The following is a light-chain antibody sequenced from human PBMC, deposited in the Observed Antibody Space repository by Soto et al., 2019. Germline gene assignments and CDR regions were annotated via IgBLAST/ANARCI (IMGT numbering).Light chain of an antibody. CDR3: HHRSKWRT. CDR2: DAS. CDR1: QSLSTY. J-gene: IGKJ1*01. V-gene: IGKV3-11*01. Sequence: EIVLTQSPATLSLSPGERATLSCRASQSLSTYLAWYQQIPGQAPRLLIYDASNRATGIPARFSGSGSGTDFTLTISSLEPEDFAVYYCHHRSKWRTFGQGTKVDIK.